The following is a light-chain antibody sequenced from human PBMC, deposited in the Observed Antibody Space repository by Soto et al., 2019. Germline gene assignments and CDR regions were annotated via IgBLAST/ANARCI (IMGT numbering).Light chain of an antibody. CDR1: SSDVGSYNL. Sequence: QSALTQPASVSGSPGQSITISCTGTSSDVGSYNLLSWYQQHPGKAPKLMIYEVSKRPSGVSTRFSGSKSGNTASLTIYGPQAEDEADYYCCSYAGSSTFEVFGGGTKLTVL. CDR2: EVS. V-gene: IGLV2-23*02. J-gene: IGLJ3*02. CDR3: CSYAGSSTFEV.